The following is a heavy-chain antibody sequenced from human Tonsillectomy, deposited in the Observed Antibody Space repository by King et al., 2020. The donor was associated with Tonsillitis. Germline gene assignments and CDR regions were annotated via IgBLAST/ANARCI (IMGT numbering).Heavy chain of an antibody. Sequence: DVQLVESGGGLAQPGGSLKLSCAASGFTFSGSAMHWVRQVSGKGLEWVGRIRSKPNNYATTYAAPGKGRLTISRDDSRNTAYRQKNSLKTGDAAIYYCTGQSGDYISSSAFHWGQGPRVPVPS. D-gene: IGHD6-6*01. CDR1: GFTFSGSA. J-gene: IGHJ4*02. CDR3: TGQSGDYISSSAFH. V-gene: IGHV3-73*01. CDR2: IRSKPNNYAT.